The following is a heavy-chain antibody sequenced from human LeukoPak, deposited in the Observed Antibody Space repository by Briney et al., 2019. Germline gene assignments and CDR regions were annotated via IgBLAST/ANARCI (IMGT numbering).Heavy chain of an antibody. J-gene: IGHJ4*02. V-gene: IGHV3-64*01. CDR1: GFTFSSSA. Sequence: GRSLRPSCAASGFTFSSSAIHCVRQAPGKGLEYVSAISSKGGSTYYANSVKCRFTISRDNSKNTLYLQMGGLRAEDMAVYYCARSYNWNVLSGYSDYWGQGTLVTVSS. CDR3: ARSYNWNVLSGYSDY. D-gene: IGHD1-1*01. CDR2: ISSKGGST.